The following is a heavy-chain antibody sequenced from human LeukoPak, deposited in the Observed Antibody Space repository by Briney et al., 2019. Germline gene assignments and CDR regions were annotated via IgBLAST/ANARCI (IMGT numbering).Heavy chain of an antibody. D-gene: IGHD5-18*01. CDR3: ARSGYIYGNDY. CDR1: GSTLTESS. V-gene: IGHV1-2*02. J-gene: IGHJ4*02. Sequence: ASVKVSCKISGSTLTESSIHWVRQPPGKGLEWMGWINHNSGGTNYAQKFQGRVTMTRDTSISTVYMELSRLRSDDTAMYYCARSGYIYGNDYWGQGTLVTVSS. CDR2: INHNSGGT.